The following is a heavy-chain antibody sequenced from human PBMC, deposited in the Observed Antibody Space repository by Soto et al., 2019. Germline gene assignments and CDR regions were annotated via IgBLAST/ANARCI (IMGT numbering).Heavy chain of an antibody. CDR3: ARFQSWHDLVWLFAF. Sequence: ASVKVSCKAIGYSFTSHYMHWVRQAPGQGLEWMGTIYPGGVNIGYAQKFKGRVTMTKDTSTSTVYMELNSLTSEDTAVYYCARFQSWHDLVWLFAFWGQGTLVPVSS. V-gene: IGHV1-46*03. J-gene: IGHJ1*01. CDR2: IYPGGVNI. CDR1: GYSFTSHY. D-gene: IGHD1-1*01.